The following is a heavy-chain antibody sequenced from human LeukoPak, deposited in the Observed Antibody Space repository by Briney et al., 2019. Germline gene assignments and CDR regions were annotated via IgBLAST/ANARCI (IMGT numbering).Heavy chain of an antibody. Sequence: ASVKVSCKASGYTVTDYYMHWVRQAPGQGLEWMGWINPNSGATKYAQKFQGRVTMTRDTSISTAYMELTRLRSDDTAVYYCATVREKVPYWGQGTLVTVSS. V-gene: IGHV1-2*02. D-gene: IGHD1-26*01. CDR1: GYTVTDYY. J-gene: IGHJ4*02. CDR2: INPNSGAT. CDR3: ATVREKVPY.